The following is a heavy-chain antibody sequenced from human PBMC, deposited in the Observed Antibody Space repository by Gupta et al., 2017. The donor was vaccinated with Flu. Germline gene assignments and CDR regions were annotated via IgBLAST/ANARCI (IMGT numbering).Heavy chain of an antibody. CDR3: ARGRPYCSSTRCPRGWFDH. D-gene: IGHD2-2*01. CDR2: INTNTGNP. J-gene: IGHJ5*02. Sequence: NGVRQATGQGLEWMGWINTNTGNPTYAQGFTGRFVLSLDTSGSTAYLQISSLKAENTAVYYCARGRPYCSSTRCPRGWFDHWGQGARGTVSS. V-gene: IGHV7-4-1*02.